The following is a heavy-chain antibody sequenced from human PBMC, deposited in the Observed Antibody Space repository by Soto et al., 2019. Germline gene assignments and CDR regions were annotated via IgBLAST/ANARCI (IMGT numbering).Heavy chain of an antibody. CDR3: ARDGGNEIGYSSGWYFYGDY. V-gene: IGHV3-30-3*01. J-gene: IGHJ4*02. CDR2: ISYDGSNK. D-gene: IGHD6-19*01. Sequence: QVQLVESGGGVVQPGRSLRLSCAASGFTFSSYAMHWVRQAPGKGLEWVAVISYDGSNKYYADSVKGRFTISRDNSKNTLYLQMNRLRAEDTAVYYCARDGGNEIGYSSGWYFYGDYWGQGTLVTVSS. CDR1: GFTFSSYA.